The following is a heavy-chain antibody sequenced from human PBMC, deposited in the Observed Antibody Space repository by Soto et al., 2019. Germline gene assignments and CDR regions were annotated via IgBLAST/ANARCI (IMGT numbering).Heavy chain of an antibody. J-gene: IGHJ1*01. CDR3: ARDRHGSGWEN. D-gene: IGHD6-19*01. CDR1: GFTFSTYG. CDR2: ISHDGSNE. Sequence: GGSLRLSCAASGFTFSTYGMHWVRQAPGKGLEWVAVISHDGSNEYYADSVQGRFTIFRDDSKNMLYLQMNSLRTEDTAVYYCARDRHGSGWENWGQGTLVTVSS. V-gene: IGHV3-30*03.